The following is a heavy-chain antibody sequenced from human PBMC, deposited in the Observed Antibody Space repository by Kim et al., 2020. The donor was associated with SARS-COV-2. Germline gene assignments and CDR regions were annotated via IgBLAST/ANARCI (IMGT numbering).Heavy chain of an antibody. Sequence: SETLSLTCTVSGGSVSSGSYYWSWIRQPPGKGLEWIGYIYYSGSTNYNPSLKSRVTISVDTSKNQFSLKLSSVTAADTAVYYCARDRATSLIDAFDIWGQGTMVTVSS. CDR2: IYYSGST. J-gene: IGHJ3*02. D-gene: IGHD5-12*01. CDR3: ARDRATSLIDAFDI. V-gene: IGHV4-61*01. CDR1: GGSVSSGSYY.